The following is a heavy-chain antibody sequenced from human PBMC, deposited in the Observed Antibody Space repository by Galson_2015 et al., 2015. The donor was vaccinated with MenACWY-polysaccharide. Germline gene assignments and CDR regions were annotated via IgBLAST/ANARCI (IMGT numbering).Heavy chain of an antibody. D-gene: IGHD5-12*01. V-gene: IGHV4-34*01. CDR2: IDRNGGT. CDR1: GGPFSGYY. Sequence: ETLSLTCAVYGGPFSGYYWTWIRQPPGKGLEWIGQIDRNGGTDYNPSLKGRVTMSVDKSKRHLSLRLSSSTAADTATYYCTRGLFGYGNNVYNRYYFDSWGQGTLVIVSS. CDR3: TRGLFGYGNNVYNRYYFDS. J-gene: IGHJ4*02.